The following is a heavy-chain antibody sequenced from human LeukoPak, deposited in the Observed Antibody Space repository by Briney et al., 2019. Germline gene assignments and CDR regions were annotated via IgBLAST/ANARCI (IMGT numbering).Heavy chain of an antibody. Sequence: SETLSLTCTVSGGSITVSGYYWGWIRQPPGKGLEWIGAIHYSGSTYYNPSLNSRVTISVDTSKNQFSLKLSSVTAADTAVYYCAREVGLYYMDVWGKGTTVTVSS. J-gene: IGHJ6*03. CDR2: IHYSGST. V-gene: IGHV4-39*02. CDR1: GGSITVSGYY. D-gene: IGHD1-26*01. CDR3: AREVGLYYMDV.